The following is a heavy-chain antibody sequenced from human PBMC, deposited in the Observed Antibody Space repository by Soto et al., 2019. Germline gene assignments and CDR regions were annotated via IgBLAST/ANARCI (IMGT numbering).Heavy chain of an antibody. D-gene: IGHD5-12*01. CDR2: INHSGST. Sequence: SETLSLTCAVYGGSFSGYYWSWIRQPPGKGLEWIGEINHSGSTNYNPSLKSRVNISVDTSKNQFSLKLSSVTAADTVVYYCARGSGCDSGAMGYYMDVWGKGTTVTVS. J-gene: IGHJ6*03. CDR3: ARGSGCDSGAMGYYMDV. V-gene: IGHV4-34*01. CDR1: GGSFSGYY.